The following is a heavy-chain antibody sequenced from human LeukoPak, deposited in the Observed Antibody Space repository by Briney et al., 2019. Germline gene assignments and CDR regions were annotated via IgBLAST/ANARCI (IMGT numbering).Heavy chain of an antibody. Sequence: PSETLSLTCTVSGGSISSYYWSWLRQPPGKGLEWIGYIYYSGSTNYNPSLKSRVTISVDTSKNQFSLKLSSVTDADTAVCYCARGDYDILTYYFDYWGQGTLVTVSS. D-gene: IGHD3-9*01. CDR2: IYYSGST. J-gene: IGHJ4*02. V-gene: IGHV4-59*01. CDR3: ARGDYDILTYYFDY. CDR1: GGSISSYY.